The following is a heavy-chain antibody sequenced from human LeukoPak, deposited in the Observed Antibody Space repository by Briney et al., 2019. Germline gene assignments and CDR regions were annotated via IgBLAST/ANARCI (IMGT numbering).Heavy chain of an antibody. CDR3: ARGITMVQGVIRWFDP. D-gene: IGHD3-10*01. CDR1: GGSFSGYY. V-gene: IGHV4-34*01. J-gene: IGHJ5*02. Sequence: SETLSLTCAVYGGSFSGYYWSWIRQPPGKGLEWIGEINHSGSTNYNPSLKSRVTISVDTSKNQLSLKLSSVTAADTAVYYCARGITMVQGVIRWFDPWGQGILVTVSS. CDR2: INHSGST.